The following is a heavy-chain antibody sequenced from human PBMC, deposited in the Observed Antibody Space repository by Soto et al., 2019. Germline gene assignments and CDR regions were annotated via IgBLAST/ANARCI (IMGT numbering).Heavy chain of an antibody. Sequence: QVQLVESGGGVVQPGRSLRLSCAASGFTFSSYGMHWVRQAPGKGLEWVAVISYDGNNKYYADSVKGRFTISRDNSKHTLYLQMNSLRAEDTAVYYCAKSPVSVTTTFYFDYWGQGTLGTVSS. D-gene: IGHD4-17*01. V-gene: IGHV3-30*18. CDR3: AKSPVSVTTTFYFDY. CDR2: ISYDGNNK. J-gene: IGHJ4*02. CDR1: GFTFSSYG.